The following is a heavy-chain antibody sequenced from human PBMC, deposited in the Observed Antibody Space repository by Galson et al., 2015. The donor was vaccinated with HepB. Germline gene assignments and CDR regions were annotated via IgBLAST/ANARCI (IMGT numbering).Heavy chain of an antibody. D-gene: IGHD5-12*01. CDR2: IKPDGTET. CDR3: ARDRGWLQFDS. J-gene: IGHJ4*02. CDR1: GITFRNSW. Sequence: SLRLSCAASGITFRNSWMDWVRQAPGKGLERVANIKPDGTETYYLDSVKGRFIISRDNAHNSLYLQMNNVRAEDTAVYYCARDRGWLQFDSWGQGTLVAVSS. V-gene: IGHV3-7*01.